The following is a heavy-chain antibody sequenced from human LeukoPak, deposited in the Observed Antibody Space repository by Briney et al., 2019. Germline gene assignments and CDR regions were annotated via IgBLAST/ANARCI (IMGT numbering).Heavy chain of an antibody. Sequence: GGSLRLSCTASGFTTHYWLNWVRQSPGKGLEWVANIDRDGRVQHYVDSVKGRFTISRDNSKNTLYLQMNSLRAEDTAVYYCAKGAGTVVTAILDAFDIWGQGTMVTVSS. V-gene: IGHV3-7*01. J-gene: IGHJ3*02. CDR1: GFTTHYW. D-gene: IGHD2-21*02. CDR2: IDRDGRVQ. CDR3: AKGAGTVVTAILDAFDI.